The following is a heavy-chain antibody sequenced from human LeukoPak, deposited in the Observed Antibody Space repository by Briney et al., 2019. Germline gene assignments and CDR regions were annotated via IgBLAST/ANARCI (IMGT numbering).Heavy chain of an antibody. CDR2: INPNSGGT. D-gene: IGHD6-6*01. CDR1: GYTFPGYY. V-gene: IGHV1-2*02. CDR3: AREHSSSSGKVFDY. J-gene: IGHJ4*02. Sequence: ASVKVSCKASGYTFPGYYLHWVRQAPGQGLEWMGWINPNSGGTNYAQKFQGRVTMTRDTSISTAYMELSRLRSDDTAVYYCAREHSSSSGKVFDYWGQGTLVTVSS.